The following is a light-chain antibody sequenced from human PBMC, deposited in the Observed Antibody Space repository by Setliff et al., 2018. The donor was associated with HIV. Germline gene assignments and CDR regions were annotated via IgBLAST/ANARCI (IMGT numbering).Light chain of an antibody. V-gene: IGLV2-14*01. CDR3: SSYTVNSPV. CDR1: ISDVGRYNY. Sequence: SVLTQPASVSGSPGQSVAISCTGTISDVGRYNYVSWYQQHQGKAPKLIIYGVTKRPSGVSSRFSGSKSGNTASLTISGLQAEDEAVYYCSSYTVNSPVFGGGTKVTVL. CDR2: GVT. J-gene: IGLJ3*02.